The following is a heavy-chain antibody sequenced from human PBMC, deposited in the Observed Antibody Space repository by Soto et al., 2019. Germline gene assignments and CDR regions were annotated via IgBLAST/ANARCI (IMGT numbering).Heavy chain of an antibody. V-gene: IGHV3-33*01. D-gene: IGHD1-7*01. Sequence: GGSLRLSCAASGFTFSSYGMHWVRQAPGKGLEWVAVIWYDGSNKYYADSVKGRFTISRDNSKNTLYLQMNSLRAEDTAVYYCARVSWRNWNFSPKKTYYFDYWGQGTLVTVSS. CDR3: ARVSWRNWNFSPKKTYYFDY. CDR1: GFTFSSYG. CDR2: IWYDGSNK. J-gene: IGHJ4*02.